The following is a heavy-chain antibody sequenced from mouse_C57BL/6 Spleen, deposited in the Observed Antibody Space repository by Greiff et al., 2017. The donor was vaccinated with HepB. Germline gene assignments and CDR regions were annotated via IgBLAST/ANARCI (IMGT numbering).Heavy chain of an antibody. CDR3: ARAPLYGSSYGYYAIDY. Sequence: QVQLQQPGAELVKPGASVKLSCKASGYTFTSYWMQWVKQRPGQGLEWIGEIDPSDSYTNYNQKFKGKATLTVDTSSSTAYMQLSSLTSEDSAVYYCARAPLYGSSYGYYAIDYWGQGTSVTVSS. J-gene: IGHJ4*01. CDR1: GYTFTSYW. V-gene: IGHV1-50*01. CDR2: IDPSDSYT. D-gene: IGHD1-1*01.